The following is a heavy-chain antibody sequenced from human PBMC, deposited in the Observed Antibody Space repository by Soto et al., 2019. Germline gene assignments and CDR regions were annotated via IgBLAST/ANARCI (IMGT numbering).Heavy chain of an antibody. CDR1: GFTFSSYA. J-gene: IGHJ4*02. CDR2: ISYDGSNK. D-gene: IGHD5-12*01. CDR3: ARPEGMALGY. V-gene: IGHV3-30-3*01. Sequence: QVQLVESGGGVVQPGRSLRLSCAASGFTFSSYAMHWVRQAPGKGLEWVAVISYDGSNKYYADSVKGRFTISRDNSKNTLYLQMNSLRAEDTAVYYCARPEGMALGYWGQGTLVTVSS.